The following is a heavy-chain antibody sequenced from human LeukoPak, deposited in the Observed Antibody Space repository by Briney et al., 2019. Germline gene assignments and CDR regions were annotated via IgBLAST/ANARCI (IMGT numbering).Heavy chain of an antibody. V-gene: IGHV3-7*04. D-gene: IGHD3-10*01. Sequence: GGSLRLSCAASGFTLRRYWMSRVRQAPGKGLERVTNIKHDGSEKYYVDSVTGRFTISRDNAKNSLYLQMNSLRGEDTAVYYCARDRDYYNYFEYWGQGTLVTVSS. CDR1: GFTLRRYW. CDR2: IKHDGSEK. CDR3: ARDRDYYNYFEY. J-gene: IGHJ4*02.